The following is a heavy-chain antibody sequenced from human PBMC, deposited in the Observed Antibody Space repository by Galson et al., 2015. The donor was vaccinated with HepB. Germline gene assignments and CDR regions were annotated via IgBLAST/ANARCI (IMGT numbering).Heavy chain of an antibody. Sequence: SLRLSCAASGFTFSSYWMHWVRQAPGKGLVWVSRINSDGSSTSYADSVKGRFTISRDNAKNTLYLQMNSLRAEDTAVYYCARYQTVDINRAIFGVVIGPGGFDYWGQGTLVTVSA. J-gene: IGHJ4*02. D-gene: IGHD3-3*01. V-gene: IGHV3-74*01. CDR3: ARYQTVDINRAIFGVVIGPGGFDY. CDR1: GFTFSSYW. CDR2: INSDGSST.